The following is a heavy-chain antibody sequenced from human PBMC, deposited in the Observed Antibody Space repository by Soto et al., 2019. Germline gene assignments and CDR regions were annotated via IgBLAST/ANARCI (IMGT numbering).Heavy chain of an antibody. CDR1: GFTFTSSA. V-gene: IGHV1-58*01. D-gene: IGHD5-12*01. J-gene: IGHJ3*02. CDR3: AADRGSGYDAFDI. CDR2: IVVGSGNT. Sequence: QMQLVQSGPEVKKPGTSVKVSCKASGFTFTSSAVQWVRQARGQRLEWIGWIVVGSGNTNYAQKFHERVTITRDMSTSTAYMELSSLRSEDTAVYYCAADRGSGYDAFDIWGQGTMVTVSS.